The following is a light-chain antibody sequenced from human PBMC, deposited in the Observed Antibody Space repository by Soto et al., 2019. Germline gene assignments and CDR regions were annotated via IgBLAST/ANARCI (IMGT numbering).Light chain of an antibody. CDR3: QQYNSYPST. CDR2: DAS. Sequence: DIQMTQSPSTLSGPLGDVVSITCLASQSISNGLAWYQQRPGKAPKLLIYDASTLQSGVPSSFSGSGSGTEFTLTISSLRPDDFATYNCQQYNSYPSTFGQGTKVEI. CDR1: QSISNG. J-gene: IGKJ1*01. V-gene: IGKV1-5*01.